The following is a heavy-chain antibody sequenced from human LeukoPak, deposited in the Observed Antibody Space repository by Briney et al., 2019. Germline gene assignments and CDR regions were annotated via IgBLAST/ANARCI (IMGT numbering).Heavy chain of an antibody. CDR1: GGSISGNYY. V-gene: IGHV4-61*01. Sequence: SETLSLTCTVSGGSISGNYYWSWIRQPPGKGLEWIGYIYYSGSTNYNPSLKSRVTISVDTSKNQFSLKLSSVTAADTAVYYCARGSDGLFGLYYYYYMDVWGKGTTVTVSS. CDR3: ARGSDGLFGLYYYYYMDV. CDR2: IYYSGST. D-gene: IGHD2-8*01. J-gene: IGHJ6*03.